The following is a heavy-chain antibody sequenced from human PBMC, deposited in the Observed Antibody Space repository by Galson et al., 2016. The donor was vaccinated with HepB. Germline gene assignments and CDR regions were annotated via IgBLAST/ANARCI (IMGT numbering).Heavy chain of an antibody. J-gene: IGHJ4*02. V-gene: IGHV4-59*01. Sequence: ETLSLTCTVSGGSISNYYWSWIRQPPGKGLEWIACIYYSGSTNQNPSLKSRVTISVDTSKNQFSLQLRSVTAADTAVYYCARDRGSAAGFDYWGQGTLVTVSS. CDR1: GGSISNYY. CDR2: IYYSGST. CDR3: ARDRGSAAGFDY. D-gene: IGHD6-13*01.